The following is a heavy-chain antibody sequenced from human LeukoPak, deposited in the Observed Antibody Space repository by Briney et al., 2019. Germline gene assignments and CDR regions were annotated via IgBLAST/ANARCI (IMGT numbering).Heavy chain of an antibody. J-gene: IGHJ6*03. CDR2: IRYDGSNK. V-gene: IGHV3-30*02. D-gene: IGHD6-13*01. Sequence: PGGPLRLSCAASGFTFSSYGMHWVRQAPGKGLEWVAFIRYDGSNKYYADSVKGRSTISRDNSKNTLYLQMNSLRAEDTAVYYCAKEMGYSSSWLRYMDVWGKGTTVTVSS. CDR1: GFTFSSYG. CDR3: AKEMGYSSSWLRYMDV.